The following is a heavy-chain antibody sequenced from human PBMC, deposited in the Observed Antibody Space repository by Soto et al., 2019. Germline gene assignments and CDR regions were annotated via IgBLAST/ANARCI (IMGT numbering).Heavy chain of an antibody. CDR2: INPGDSDT. V-gene: IGHV5-51*01. CDR3: AIPDSSGWLDL. D-gene: IGHD6-19*01. J-gene: IGHJ5*02. CDR1: AYTFSNYW. Sequence: EVQLVQSGAEVKKPGESLKISCKGSAYTFSNYWIGWVRQMPGKRLEWMGIINPGDSDTRYNPSFRGQGTISADTSIRTAYLHWSSLKAADTAMYFCAIPDSSGWLDLWGQGTLVTVSS.